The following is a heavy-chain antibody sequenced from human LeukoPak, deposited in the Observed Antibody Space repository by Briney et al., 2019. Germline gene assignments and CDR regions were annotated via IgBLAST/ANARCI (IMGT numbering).Heavy chain of an antibody. CDR1: GVTVSSNY. V-gene: IGHV3-53*01. J-gene: IGHJ6*02. CDR3: ARDSDYYGMDV. CDR2: IYSGGNT. Sequence: GGSLRLSCAASGVTVSSNYMSWVRQAPGKGLEWVSVIYSGGNTHYADSVKGRFTISRDNSKNTLYLQMNSLRAEDTAVYYCARDSDYYGMDVWGQGTTVTVSS.